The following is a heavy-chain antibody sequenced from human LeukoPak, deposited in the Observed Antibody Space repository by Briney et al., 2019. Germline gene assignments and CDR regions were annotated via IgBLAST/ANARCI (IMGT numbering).Heavy chain of an antibody. CDR1: GFTFSNYW. V-gene: IGHV3-7*01. CDR3: VRGSYGAYDY. D-gene: IGHD4-17*01. Sequence: GGSLRLSCAASGFTFSNYWTSWVRQAPGKGLEWVANIKQDGSEKYYVDSVKGRFTVSRDNAKNSLYLQMNSLRAEDTAVYYCVRGSYGAYDYWGQGSLVTVSS. J-gene: IGHJ4*02. CDR2: IKQDGSEK.